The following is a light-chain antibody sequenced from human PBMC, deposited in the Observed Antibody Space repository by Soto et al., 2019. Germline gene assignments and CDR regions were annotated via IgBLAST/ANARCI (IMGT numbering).Light chain of an antibody. Sequence: NVLTQSPGTLSLSPGERATLSCRASQTVRNNYLAWYQQKPGQAPRLLIYDASSRATGIPDRFSGGGSGTDFTLTISRLEPEDFAVYYCQQFSSYPLTFGGGTKV. J-gene: IGKJ4*01. CDR1: QTVRNNY. CDR2: DAS. V-gene: IGKV3-20*01. CDR3: QQFSSYPLT.